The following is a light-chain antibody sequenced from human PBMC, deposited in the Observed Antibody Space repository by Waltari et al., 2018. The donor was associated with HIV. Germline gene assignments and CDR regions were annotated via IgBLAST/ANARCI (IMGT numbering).Light chain of an antibody. CDR1: SSDVGSYNL. Sequence: QSALTQPASVSGSPGQSITISCTGTSSDVGSYNLVSWYQQHPGKAPKPMIYEVSKRPSGVSNRCSGSKSGNTASLTISGRQAEDEADYYCCSYAGSSTLVFGGGTKLTVL. V-gene: IGLV2-23*02. CDR3: CSYAGSSTLV. CDR2: EVS. J-gene: IGLJ3*02.